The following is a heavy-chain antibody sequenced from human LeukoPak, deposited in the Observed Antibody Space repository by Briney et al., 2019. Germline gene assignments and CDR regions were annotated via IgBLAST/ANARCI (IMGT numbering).Heavy chain of an antibody. J-gene: IGHJ4*02. V-gene: IGHV3-30-3*02. CDR2: VSFDGDIK. CDR1: GFTFSSCA. Sequence: PGGSLRLSCAASGFTFSSCAMHWVRQVPGKGLEWVAVVSFDGDIKFYADSVKGRFTISRDNSKNTVFLQMNSLKAEDTALYYCAKEEGIPYYFDYWGQGTLVTVSS. CDR3: AKEEGIPYYFDY.